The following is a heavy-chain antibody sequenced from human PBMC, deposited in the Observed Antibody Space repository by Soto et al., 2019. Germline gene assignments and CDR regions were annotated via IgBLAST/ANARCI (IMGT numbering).Heavy chain of an antibody. V-gene: IGHV4-59*01. D-gene: IGHD3-10*01. J-gene: IGHJ4*02. Sequence: SETLSLTCTVSGGSISSYYWSWIRQPPGKGLEWIGYIYYSGSTNYNPSLKSRVTISVDTSKNQFSLKLSSVTAADTAVYYCARDGVRPAQNYYGSGSYLDWGQGTLVTVSS. CDR1: GGSISSYY. CDR3: ARDGVRPAQNYYGSGSYLD. CDR2: IYYSGST.